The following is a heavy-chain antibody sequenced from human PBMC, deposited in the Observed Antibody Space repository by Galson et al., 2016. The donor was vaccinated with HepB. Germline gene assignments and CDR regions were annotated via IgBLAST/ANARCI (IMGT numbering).Heavy chain of an antibody. CDR1: GFTFRSYA. CDR2: ITGSGAYT. CDR3: ANDLSYNEHAFDI. D-gene: IGHD5-24*01. Sequence: SLRLSCAASGFTFRSYAMNWVRQAPGKGLEWVSYITGSGAYTSYADSVKGRFTISRDNSKNTLFLQMNSLRAEDTAMFYCANDLSYNEHAFDIWSQGTMVSVSS. V-gene: IGHV3-23*01. J-gene: IGHJ3*02.